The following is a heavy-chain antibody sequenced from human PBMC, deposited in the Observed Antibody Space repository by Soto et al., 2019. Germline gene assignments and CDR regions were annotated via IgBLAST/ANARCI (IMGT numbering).Heavy chain of an antibody. CDR2: ITFSGAYT. D-gene: IGHD1-26*01. J-gene: IGHJ4*02. V-gene: IGHV3-23*01. CDR1: GFTFSSFA. CDR3: AKVGTMGVFEH. Sequence: QAGGSLRLSCAASGFTFSSFAMSWVRQAPGKGLEWLSGITFSGAYTYYADSGKGRFTISRDNSKNTLYLEMNSLRAEDTALYYCAKVGTMGVFEHWGQGALVTVSS.